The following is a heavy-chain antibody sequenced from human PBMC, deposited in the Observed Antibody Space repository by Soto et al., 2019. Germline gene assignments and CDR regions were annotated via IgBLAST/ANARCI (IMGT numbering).Heavy chain of an antibody. Sequence: QAQLQESGPGLVKPSETLSLTCTVSGGSVNTGRYYWSWIRQPPGKELEWIGYMYYTGTTNYNPSLKSRVTISVDMSKNQFSLKLSSVTDADTAVYYCAREIQYTRSWRYFDNWGQGTLVTVSS. CDR1: GGSVNTGRYY. D-gene: IGHD6-13*01. V-gene: IGHV4-61*01. CDR2: MYYTGTT. CDR3: AREIQYTRSWRYFDN. J-gene: IGHJ4*02.